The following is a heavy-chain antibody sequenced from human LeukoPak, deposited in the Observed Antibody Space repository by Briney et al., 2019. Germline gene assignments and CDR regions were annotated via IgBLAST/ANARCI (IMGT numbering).Heavy chain of an antibody. CDR3: ARQETSSYNGAFDI. Sequence: GGSLRLSCGASGLIFNTYWMSWVRQAPGKGPEWVANIKKDGSEKYYVDSVKGRFTISRDNAKNSLYLQMNSLRADDTAVYYCARQETSSYNGAFDIWGQGTMVTVSS. V-gene: IGHV3-7*01. J-gene: IGHJ3*02. CDR1: GLIFNTYW. CDR2: IKKDGSEK. D-gene: IGHD1-26*01.